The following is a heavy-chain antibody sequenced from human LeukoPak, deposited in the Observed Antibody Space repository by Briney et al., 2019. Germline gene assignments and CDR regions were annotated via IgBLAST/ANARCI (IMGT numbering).Heavy chain of an antibody. CDR3: ARSIGIAVAGQGY. D-gene: IGHD6-19*01. CDR2: INPNSGGT. V-gene: IGHV1-2*02. CDR1: GYTFTDYY. Sequence: ASVKVSCKASGYTFTDYYMHWVRQAPGQGLEWMGWINPNSGGTHYAQKFQGRVTMTRDTSISTAYMELSRLRSDDTAVYYCARSIGIAVAGQGYWGQGTLVTVSS. J-gene: IGHJ4*02.